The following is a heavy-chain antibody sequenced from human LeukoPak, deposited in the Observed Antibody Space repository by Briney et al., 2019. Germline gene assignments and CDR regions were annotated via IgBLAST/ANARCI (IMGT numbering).Heavy chain of an antibody. CDR3: ARLYSSSLGRVFDY. V-gene: IGHV4-59*01. D-gene: IGHD6-13*01. Sequence: SETLSLTCTVSGGSISSYYWSWIRQPPGKGLEWIGYIYYSGSTNYNPSLKSRITISVDTSKNQFSLKLSSVTAADTAVYYCARLYSSSLGRVFDYWGQGTLVTVSS. CDR2: IYYSGST. J-gene: IGHJ4*02. CDR1: GGSISSYY.